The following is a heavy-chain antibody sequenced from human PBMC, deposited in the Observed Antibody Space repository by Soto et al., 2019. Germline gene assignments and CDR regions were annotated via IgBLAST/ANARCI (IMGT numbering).Heavy chain of an antibody. CDR1: GFTFTRYG. CDR3: AKGEQGGSGWTFAY. CDR2: ISYAGSNK. J-gene: IGHJ4*02. V-gene: IGHV3-30*18. Sequence: QAQLVESWGGVVQPGRSLRLSCAAAGFTFTRYGMHWVRQAPGQGLEGVAVISYAGSNKYYADSVKGRFTISRDHSKNTLYLQMNSLGAGDTAVYYCAKGEQGGSGWTFAYWGPGTLVTVSS. D-gene: IGHD6-19*01.